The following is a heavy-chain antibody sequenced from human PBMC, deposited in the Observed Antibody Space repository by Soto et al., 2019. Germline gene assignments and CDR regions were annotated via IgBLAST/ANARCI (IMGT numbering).Heavy chain of an antibody. D-gene: IGHD3-16*01. CDR3: ARKGASFDY. CDR1: GGSISSYY. CDR2: IYYSGST. J-gene: IGHJ4*02. V-gene: IGHV4-59*01. Sequence: LSLTCTVSGGSISSYYWSWIRQPPGKGLEWIGYIYYSGSTNYNPSLKSRVTISVDTSKNQFSLKLSSVTAADTAVYYCARKGASFDYWGQGTLVTVSS.